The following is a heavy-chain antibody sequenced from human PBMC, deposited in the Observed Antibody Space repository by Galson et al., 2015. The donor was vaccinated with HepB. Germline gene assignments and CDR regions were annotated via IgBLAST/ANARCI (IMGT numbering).Heavy chain of an antibody. D-gene: IGHD2-15*01. J-gene: IGHJ4*02. CDR2: ISGNGGSP. Sequence: SLRLSCAASGLTFSSYAMSWVRQAPGKGLEWVSAISGNGGSPYYADSVKGRFTISRDNSKNTLYLQMNSLRAEDTAVYCCAKDPRYHCSGGSCYFDYWGQGTLVTVSS. CDR1: GLTFSSYA. V-gene: IGHV3-23*01. CDR3: AKDPRYHCSGGSCYFDY.